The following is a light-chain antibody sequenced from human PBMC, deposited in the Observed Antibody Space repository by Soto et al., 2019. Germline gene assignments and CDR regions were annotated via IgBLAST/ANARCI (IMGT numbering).Light chain of an antibody. J-gene: IGKJ5*01. CDR1: QSVSSY. V-gene: IGKV3-11*01. Sequence: EIVLTQSPATLSLSPGERATLSCRASQSVSSYLAWYQQKTGQAPRLLIYDASNRATGIPARLSGSGSGTDFTLNISSLQTEDFAVYYCQKRSNWPPTFGQGTRLEIK. CDR2: DAS. CDR3: QKRSNWPPT.